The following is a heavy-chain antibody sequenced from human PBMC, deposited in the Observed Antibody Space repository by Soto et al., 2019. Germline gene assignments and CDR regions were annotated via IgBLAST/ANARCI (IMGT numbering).Heavy chain of an antibody. CDR3: ARAPVLSDKYYDSSGYWN. Sequence: GGSLRLSCSASGFTFNNAWMNWVRQAPGRGLEWVGRVKRKTDGGTTDYAAPVKGRFTISRDDSKNTLYLQMNSLTIEDTAVYYCARAPVLSDKYYDSSGYWNWGQGTLVTVSS. V-gene: IGHV3-15*07. J-gene: IGHJ4*02. CDR2: VKRKTDGGTT. CDR1: GFTFNNAW. D-gene: IGHD3-22*01.